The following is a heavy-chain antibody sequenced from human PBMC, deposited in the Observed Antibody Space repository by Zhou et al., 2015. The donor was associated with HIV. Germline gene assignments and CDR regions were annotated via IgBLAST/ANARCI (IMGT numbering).Heavy chain of an antibody. CDR3: ARDRGGARPDWRYFDL. CDR1: GGTFSGSE. Sequence: QVQLVQSGAEVKKPGSSVKVSCKTSGGTFSGSEISWVRQAPGQGLEWMGEITPTFDIVNYAQKFRGRVTITADEPTSTAYMELRSLRSEDTAVYYCARDRGGARPDWRYFDLWGRGSLVTVSS. V-gene: IGHV1-69*01. J-gene: IGHJ2*01. D-gene: IGHD3-16*01. CDR2: ITPTFDIV.